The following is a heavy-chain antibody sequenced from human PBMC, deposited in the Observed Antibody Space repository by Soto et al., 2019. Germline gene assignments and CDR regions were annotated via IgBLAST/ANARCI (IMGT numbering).Heavy chain of an antibody. D-gene: IGHD5-18*01. Sequence: ASVKVSCKASGYTFTSYGISWVRQAPGQGLEWMGWISAYNGNTNYAQKLQGRVTMTTDTSTSTAYMELRSLRSDDTAVYYCARDPYFSDTAMDASFDYWGQGTLVTVSS. V-gene: IGHV1-18*01. CDR3: ARDPYFSDTAMDASFDY. J-gene: IGHJ4*02. CDR1: GYTFTSYG. CDR2: ISAYNGNT.